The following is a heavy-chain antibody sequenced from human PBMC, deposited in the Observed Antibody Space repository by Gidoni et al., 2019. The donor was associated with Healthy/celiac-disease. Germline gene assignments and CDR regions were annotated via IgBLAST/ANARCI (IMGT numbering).Heavy chain of an antibody. V-gene: IGHV1-8*01. J-gene: IGHJ6*03. CDR3: ARAGVPAAMFANYYYYYYMDV. D-gene: IGHD2-2*01. CDR1: GYTFTSYD. Sequence: KKPGASVKVSCKASGYTFTSYDINWVRQATGQGLEWMGWMNPNSGNTGYAQKFQGRVTMTRNTSISTAYMELSSLRSEDTAVYYCARAGVPAAMFANYYYYYYMDVWGKGTTVTVSS. CDR2: MNPNSGNT.